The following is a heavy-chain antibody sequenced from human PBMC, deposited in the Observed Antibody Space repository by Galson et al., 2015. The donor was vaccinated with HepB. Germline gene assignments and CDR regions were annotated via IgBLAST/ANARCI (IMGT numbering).Heavy chain of an antibody. J-gene: IGHJ4*02. CDR2: IYTTGST. CDR1: GGSVSSGSDY. V-gene: IGHV4-61*02. CDR3: ARAAGADFGTDY. Sequence: TLSLTCTVSGGSVSSGSDYWSWIRQPAGKGLEWIGRIYTTGSTNYNPSLKSRVTMSLDTSKNQFSLKLTSATAADTAVYYCARAAGADFGTDYRGPGTLVTVSS. D-gene: IGHD1-1*01.